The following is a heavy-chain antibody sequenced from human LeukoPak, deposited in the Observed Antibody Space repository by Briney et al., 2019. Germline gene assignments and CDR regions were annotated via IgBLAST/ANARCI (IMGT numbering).Heavy chain of an antibody. Sequence: ASVKVSCKASAYTFTSYGISWARQAPGQGLEWMGRISAYNGNTNYAQKLQGRVTMTTDTSTSTAYMELRSLRSDDTAVYYCARPAYYDFWYFDYWGQGTLVTVSS. D-gene: IGHD3-3*01. J-gene: IGHJ4*02. CDR2: ISAYNGNT. CDR3: ARPAYYDFWYFDY. CDR1: AYTFTSYG. V-gene: IGHV1-18*04.